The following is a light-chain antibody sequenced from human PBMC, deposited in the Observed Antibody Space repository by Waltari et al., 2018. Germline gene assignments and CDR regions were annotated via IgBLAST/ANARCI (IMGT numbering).Light chain of an antibody. CDR1: QDVTNR. CDR2: DAT. V-gene: IGKV3-15*01. J-gene: IGKJ2*01. CDR3: QQYNNWPRT. Sequence: ETVMTQSPATLSVSPGERVTISCRASQDVTNRLAWCQQKPGQAPRLLMFDATTRATDFPGRFSGSGSGTEFTLTISSLQSEDFAVYYCQQYNNWPRTFGQGTKLEI.